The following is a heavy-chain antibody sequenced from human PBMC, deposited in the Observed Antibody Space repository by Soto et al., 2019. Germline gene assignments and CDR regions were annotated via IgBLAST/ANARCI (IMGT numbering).Heavy chain of an antibody. CDR2: IYYSGST. CDR3: ARGGVYYYGSGSYVHYYYMDV. Sequence: QVQLQESGPGLVKPSETLSLTCTVSGGSISSYYWSWIRQPPGKGLEWIGSIYYSGSTNYNPSLKSRVTISVDTSKNQFSLKLSSVTAADTAVYYCARGGVYYYGSGSYVHYYYMDVWGKGTTVTVSS. CDR1: GGSISSYY. J-gene: IGHJ6*03. D-gene: IGHD3-10*01. V-gene: IGHV4-59*01.